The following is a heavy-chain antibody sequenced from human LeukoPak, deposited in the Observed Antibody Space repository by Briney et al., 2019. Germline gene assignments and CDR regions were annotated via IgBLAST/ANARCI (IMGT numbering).Heavy chain of an antibody. Sequence: SETLSLTCTGSDVSISSYYWSWPRQPAGKGLEWIGRIYTSGSTNYHPYLKSRVTMSVDTSKNQFSLKLSSVTDADTAVYYCAATEEKYYDFWSGYSLLPGGFDPWGQGTLVTVAS. CDR2: IYTSGST. D-gene: IGHD3-3*01. CDR3: AATEEKYYDFWSGYSLLPGGFDP. V-gene: IGHV4-4*07. CDR1: DVSISSYY. J-gene: IGHJ5*02.